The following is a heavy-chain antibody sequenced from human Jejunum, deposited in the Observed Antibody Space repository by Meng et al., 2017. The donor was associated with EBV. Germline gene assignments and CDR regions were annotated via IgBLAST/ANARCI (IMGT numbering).Heavy chain of an antibody. D-gene: IGHD3-22*01. CDR2: IYHGGGT. V-gene: IGHV4-4*03. CDR3: AGNGYYALEY. CDR1: GCSISDNDW. Sequence: QVPLPDAGPTIDNPPGTLSLSCVLSGCSISDNDWWSWVRQPPGKGLEWLGEIYHGGGTNYNPSLESRVTISVDKSKNQFSLKLNSVTVADTAVYYCAGNGYYALEYWGPGILVTVSS. J-gene: IGHJ4*02.